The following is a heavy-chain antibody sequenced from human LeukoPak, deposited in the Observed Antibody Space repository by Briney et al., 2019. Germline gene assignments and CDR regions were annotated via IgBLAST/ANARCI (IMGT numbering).Heavy chain of an antibody. Sequence: GGSLRLSCAASGFTFSDYYMSWIRQAPGKGLEWVSYISSSGSTIYYADSVKGRFTISRDNAKDSLYLQMNSLRAEDTAVYYCARDRHYDSSGYVAYWGQGTLVTVSS. V-gene: IGHV3-11*01. D-gene: IGHD3-22*01. CDR1: GFTFSDYY. J-gene: IGHJ4*02. CDR3: ARDRHYDSSGYVAY. CDR2: ISSSGSTI.